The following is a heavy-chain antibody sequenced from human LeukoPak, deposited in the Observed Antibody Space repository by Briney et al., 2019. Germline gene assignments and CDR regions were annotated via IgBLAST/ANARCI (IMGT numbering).Heavy chain of an antibody. J-gene: IGHJ6*02. Sequence: SETLSLTCAVYGGSFSGYYWSWIRQPPGKGLEWIGYIYHSGSTYYNPSLKSRVTISVDRSKNQFSLKLSSVTAADTAVYYCALNYYYYGMDVWGQGTTVTVSS. CDR1: GGSFSGYY. CDR2: IYHSGST. CDR3: ALNYYYYGMDV. V-gene: IGHV4-34*01.